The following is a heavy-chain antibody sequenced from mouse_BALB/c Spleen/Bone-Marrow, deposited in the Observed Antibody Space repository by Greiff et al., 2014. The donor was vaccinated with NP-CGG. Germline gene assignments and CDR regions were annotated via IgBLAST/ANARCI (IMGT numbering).Heavy chain of an antibody. J-gene: IGHJ2*01. D-gene: IGHD4-1*01. Sequence: QVQLQQPGAELVKPGTSVKLSCKASGYTFTTYYMYWVKQRPGQGLEWIGEINPNNGGTNFKEKFKSKATLTVDKSSSTAYMQLSSLTSEDSAVYYCTRGRTWDFDYWGQGTTLTGSS. CDR2: INPNNGGT. CDR1: GYTFTTYY. CDR3: TRGRTWDFDY. V-gene: IGHV1S81*02.